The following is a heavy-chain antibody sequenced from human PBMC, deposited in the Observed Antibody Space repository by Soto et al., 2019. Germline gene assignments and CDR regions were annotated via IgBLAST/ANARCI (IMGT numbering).Heavy chain of an antibody. Sequence: SETLSLTCAAYGGSFSGYFWTWIRQPPGKGLEWIGQINHSGGTNYNPSLKSRVSISIDTSKNQFSLNLNSVRVADTAVYYCARRLVNRPVDPWGQGTLVTVSS. J-gene: IGHJ5*02. CDR2: INHSGGT. CDR3: ARRLVNRPVDP. CDR1: GGSFSGYF. V-gene: IGHV4-34*01. D-gene: IGHD2-15*01.